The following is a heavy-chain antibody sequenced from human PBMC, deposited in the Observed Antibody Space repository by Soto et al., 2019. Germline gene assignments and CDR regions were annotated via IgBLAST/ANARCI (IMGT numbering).Heavy chain of an antibody. V-gene: IGHV1-69*01. CDR1: GGTFSSSA. CDR2: IIPIFNTV. D-gene: IGHD3-22*01. Sequence: QVQLVQSGAEVKKPGSSVKVSCKASGGTFSSSAINWVRQAPGQGLEWMGGIIPIFNTVNYAQEFQARVTITVDDSTSTAYMELSSLTSEDTAVYYCARVRIERMTMIVRVGAVDIWGHGTMVTVSS. J-gene: IGHJ3*02. CDR3: ARVRIERMTMIVRVGAVDI.